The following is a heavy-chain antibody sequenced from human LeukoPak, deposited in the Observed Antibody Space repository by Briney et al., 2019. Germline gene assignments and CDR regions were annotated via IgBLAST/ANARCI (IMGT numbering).Heavy chain of an antibody. D-gene: IGHD6-19*01. CDR1: GFTFDDYA. J-gene: IGHJ4*02. CDR3: TKDLHQQLAGVLDF. V-gene: IGHV3-9*01. CDR2: INWNSDQK. Sequence: SLRLSCAASGFTFDDYAMHWVRQVPGKGLEWVSGINWNSDQKGYADSVKGRFTISRDNAKNSLFLQMNSLRADDTAVYYCTKDLHQQLAGVLDFWGQGTLVTVSS.